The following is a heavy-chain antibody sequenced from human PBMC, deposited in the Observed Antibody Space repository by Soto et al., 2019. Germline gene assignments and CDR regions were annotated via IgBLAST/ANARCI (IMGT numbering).Heavy chain of an antibody. CDR2: IRQHGNER. V-gene: IGHV3-7*01. D-gene: IGHD3-3*01. Sequence: GGSLRLSCAASGFTFSGYWMSWVRQAPGKGLEWVANIRQHGNERYYVDSVKGRFTISRDNAKNSLYLQMNSLRAEDTAVYYCARDHTPYYDFYSGYLSPPNFDYWGQGTLGTVS. J-gene: IGHJ4*02. CDR1: GFTFSGYW. CDR3: ARDHTPYYDFYSGYLSPPNFDY.